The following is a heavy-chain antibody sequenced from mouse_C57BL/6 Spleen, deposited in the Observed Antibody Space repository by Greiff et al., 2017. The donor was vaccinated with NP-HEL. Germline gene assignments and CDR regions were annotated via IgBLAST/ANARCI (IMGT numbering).Heavy chain of an antibody. CDR3: ASKVRDYFDY. J-gene: IGHJ2*01. CDR1: GFTFSSYA. V-gene: IGHV5-4*01. D-gene: IGHD2-14*01. CDR2: ISDGGSYT. Sequence: EVHLVESGGGLVKPGGSLKLSCAASGFTFSSYAMSWVRQTPEKRLEWVATISDGGSYTYYPDNVKGRFTISRDNAKNNLYLQMSHLKSEDTAMYYCASKVRDYFDYWGQGTTLTVSS.